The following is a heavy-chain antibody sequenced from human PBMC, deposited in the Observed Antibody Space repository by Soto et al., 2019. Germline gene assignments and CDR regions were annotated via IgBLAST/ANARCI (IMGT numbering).Heavy chain of an antibody. V-gene: IGHV1-18*04. CDR1: GYAFTSYG. CDR2: ISAYNGNT. Sequence: ASVKVSCKASGYAFTSYGSSGVRQAPGQGLEWMGWISAYNGNTNYAQKLQGRVTMTTDTSTSTAYMELRSLRSDDKAVYYCAREVRYNWNYENYYYGMDVWG. J-gene: IGHJ6*02. D-gene: IGHD1-7*01. CDR3: AREVRYNWNYENYYYGMDV.